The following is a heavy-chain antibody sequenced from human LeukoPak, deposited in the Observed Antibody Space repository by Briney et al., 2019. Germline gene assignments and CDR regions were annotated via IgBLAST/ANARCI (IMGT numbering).Heavy chain of an antibody. CDR1: GFTFSSYS. V-gene: IGHV3-48*04. D-gene: IGHD4-17*01. J-gene: IGHJ4*02. CDR2: ISSSSTI. Sequence: GGSLRLSCAASGFTFSSYSMNWVRQAPGKGLEWVSYISSSSTIYYADSVKGRFTISRDNAQNSLYLQMNSLRAEDTAVYYCTRGSYGDYEYWGQGTLVTVSS. CDR3: TRGSYGDYEY.